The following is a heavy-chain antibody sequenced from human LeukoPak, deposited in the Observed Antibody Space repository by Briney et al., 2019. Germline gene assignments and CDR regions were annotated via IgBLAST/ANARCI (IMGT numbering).Heavy chain of an antibody. J-gene: IGHJ4*02. D-gene: IGHD4-23*01. Sequence: PSETLSLICTVSGGSISSYYWSWIRQPPGKGLEWIGYIYYSGSTNYNPSLKSRVTISLDTSKNQISLKLSSVTAADTAVYYCARHTTVVPPHYFDYWGQGTLVTVSS. V-gene: IGHV4-59*08. CDR1: GGSISSYY. CDR3: ARHTTVVPPHYFDY. CDR2: IYYSGST.